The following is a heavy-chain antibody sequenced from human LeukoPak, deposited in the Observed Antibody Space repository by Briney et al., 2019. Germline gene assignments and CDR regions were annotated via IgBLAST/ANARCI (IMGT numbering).Heavy chain of an antibody. CDR1: GFTFSSYA. CDR2: ISYDGSNK. Sequence: GRSLRLSCAAYGFTFSSYALHWVRQGPGKGLEWVALISYDGSNKYFADSVRGRFTISRDNSKHTMYLQMNSLRAEDTAVYYCARDIGVGSSGYYGYFDYWGQGTLVTVSS. CDR3: ARDIGVGSSGYYGYFDY. D-gene: IGHD3-22*01. J-gene: IGHJ4*02. V-gene: IGHV3-30-3*01.